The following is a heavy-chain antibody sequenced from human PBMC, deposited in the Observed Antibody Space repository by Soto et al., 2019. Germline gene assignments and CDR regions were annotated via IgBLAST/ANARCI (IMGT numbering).Heavy chain of an antibody. CDR1: GDSISSYY. D-gene: IGHD5-12*01. V-gene: IGHV4-59*01. CDR2: IYYSGST. Sequence: PSETLSLTCSVSGDSISSYYWSWIRQPPGKRLEWIGYIYYSGSTNYNPSFKSRVTISVDTPKNQFSLKLTSVTAADTAVYYCARGVATIGPWGQGTLVTVSS. J-gene: IGHJ5*02. CDR3: ARGVATIGP.